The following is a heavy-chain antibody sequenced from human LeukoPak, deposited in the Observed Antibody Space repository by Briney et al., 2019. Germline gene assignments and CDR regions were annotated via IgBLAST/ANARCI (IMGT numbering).Heavy chain of an antibody. CDR1: GFTFRNHW. V-gene: IGHV3-74*03. CDR2: ISSDGSST. Sequence: GGSLRLSCAASGFTFRNHWMHWVRQTPGKGLVWVSRISSDGSSTTSADSVKGRFTISRDNAKNTLYLQMNNLRAEDTAMYYCARDQRVTGRPDIDYWGQGTLVIVSS. D-gene: IGHD6-6*01. J-gene: IGHJ4*02. CDR3: ARDQRVTGRPDIDY.